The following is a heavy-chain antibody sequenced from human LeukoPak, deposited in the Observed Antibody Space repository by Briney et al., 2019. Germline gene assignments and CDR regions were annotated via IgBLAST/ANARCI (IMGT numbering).Heavy chain of an antibody. J-gene: IGHJ5*02. D-gene: IGHD3-3*02. CDR1: GFTFSDYY. CDR3: ARDISRHSHFWSGYYP. V-gene: IGHV3-11*01. Sequence: PGGSLRLSCAASGFTFSDYYMSWIRQAPGKGLEWVSYISSSGSTIYYADSVKGRFTISRDNAKNSLYLQMNSLRAEDTAVYYCARDISRHSHFWSGYYPWGQGTLVTVSS. CDR2: ISSSGSTI.